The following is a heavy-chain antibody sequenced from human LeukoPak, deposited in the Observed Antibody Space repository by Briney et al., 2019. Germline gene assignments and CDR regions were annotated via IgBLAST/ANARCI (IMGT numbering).Heavy chain of an antibody. D-gene: IGHD1-7*01. CDR1: GYAFSSYG. Sequence: GASVKVSCKASGYAFSSYGNGWVRQAPGQGLEWMGWVGPYNRKTNYSQKFQGRVTMTTDTSTNTAYLELRTLRSDDTAVYYCARGAPRGVWNFYFDYWGQGTLVTVSS. V-gene: IGHV1-18*01. J-gene: IGHJ4*02. CDR2: VGPYNRKT. CDR3: ARGAPRGVWNFYFDY.